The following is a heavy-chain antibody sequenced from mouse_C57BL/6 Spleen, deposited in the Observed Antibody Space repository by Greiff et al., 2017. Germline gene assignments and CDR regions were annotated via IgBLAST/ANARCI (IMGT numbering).Heavy chain of an antibody. CDR1: GYTFTDYE. CDR2: IDPETGGT. CDR3: TRGGYDYDYAMDY. D-gene: IGHD2-4*01. V-gene: IGHV1-15*01. J-gene: IGHJ4*01. Sequence: VQVVESGAELVRPGASVTLSCKASGYTFTDYEMHWVKQTPVHGLEWIGAIDPETGGTAYNQKFKGKAILTAEKSSSTAYMELRSLTSEDSAVYYCTRGGYDYDYAMDYWGQGTSVTVSS.